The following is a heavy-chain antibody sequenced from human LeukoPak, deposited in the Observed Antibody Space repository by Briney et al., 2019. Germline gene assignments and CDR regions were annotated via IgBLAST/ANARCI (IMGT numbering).Heavy chain of an antibody. Sequence: SETLSLTCAVYGGSFSGYYWSWIRQPPGKGLEWIGEINHSGSTNYNPSPKSRVTILLDTSKNQFSLKLSSVTAADTAVYYCARGRRYYYDSSGYFFWGQGTLVTVSS. J-gene: IGHJ4*02. CDR3: ARGRRYYYDSSGYFF. CDR1: GGSFSGYY. CDR2: INHSGST. V-gene: IGHV4-34*01. D-gene: IGHD3-22*01.